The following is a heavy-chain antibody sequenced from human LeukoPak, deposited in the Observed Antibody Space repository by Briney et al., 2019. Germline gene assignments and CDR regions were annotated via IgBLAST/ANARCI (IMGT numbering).Heavy chain of an antibody. V-gene: IGHV3-74*01. J-gene: IGHJ4*02. Sequence: GGSLRLSRAASGFTFSRYWMHWVRQAPGKGLVWVSRININGSSTIYADSVKGRFTISRDNAKNTLYLQMNNLRADDTAVYYCARDRYCSGNGCQDLGYWGQGTLVTVSS. D-gene: IGHD2-15*01. CDR1: GFTFSRYW. CDR3: ARDRYCSGNGCQDLGY. CDR2: ININGSST.